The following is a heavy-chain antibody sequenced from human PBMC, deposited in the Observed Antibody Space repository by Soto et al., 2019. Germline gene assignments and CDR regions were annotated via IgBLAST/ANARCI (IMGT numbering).Heavy chain of an antibody. CDR2: ITPYNGNA. CDR3: ARARMFSGAHHDY. D-gene: IGHD1-26*01. J-gene: IGHJ4*02. V-gene: IGHV1-18*04. Sequence: QVHLVQSGAVVENPGASVKVSCKASGYTFTNFGINWVRQAPGQGLEWMGWITPYNGNANYPQKHQDRLTITTDTSTNTAYLELRSLRSDDTADYFCARARMFSGAHHDYWGQGTRVTVSS. CDR1: GYTFTNFG.